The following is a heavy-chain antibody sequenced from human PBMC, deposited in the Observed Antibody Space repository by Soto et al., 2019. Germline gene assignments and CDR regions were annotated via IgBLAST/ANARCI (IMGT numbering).Heavy chain of an antibody. CDR3: ATLGSVYPYYFDY. D-gene: IGHD2-15*01. CDR2: FDPEDGET. V-gene: IGHV1-24*01. Sequence: ASVKVSCKVSGYTLTELSMHWVRQAPGKGLEWMGGFDPEDGETIYAQKFQGRVTMTEDTSTDTAYMELSSLRSEDTAVYYCATLGSVYPYYFDYWGQETLVTVSS. CDR1: GYTLTELS. J-gene: IGHJ4*02.